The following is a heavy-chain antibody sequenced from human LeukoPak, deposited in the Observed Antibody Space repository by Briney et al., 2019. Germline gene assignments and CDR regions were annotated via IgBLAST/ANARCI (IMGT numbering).Heavy chain of an antibody. CDR2: ISSSGSTI. CDR3: AREYYYDSSGYYPDAFDI. J-gene: IGHJ3*02. V-gene: IGHV3-48*03. CDR1: GFTFSNYE. Sequence: GGSLRLSCAASGFTFSNYEMNWVRQAPGKGLEWVSYISSSGSTIYYADSVKGRFTISRDNAKNSLYLQMNSLGAEDTAVYYCAREYYYDSSGYYPDAFDIWGQGTMVTVSS. D-gene: IGHD3-22*01.